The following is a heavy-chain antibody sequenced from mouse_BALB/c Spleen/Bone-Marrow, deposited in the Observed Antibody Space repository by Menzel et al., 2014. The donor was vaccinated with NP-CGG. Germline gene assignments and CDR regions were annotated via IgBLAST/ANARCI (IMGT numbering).Heavy chain of an antibody. V-gene: IGHV1-9*01. CDR1: GYTFSSYW. CDR2: ILPGSGST. Sequence: VKLQESGAELMKHGASVKISCKATGYTFSSYWIEWVKQRPGHGLEWIGEILPGSGSTNYNEKFKGKATFTADTSSNTAYMQLSSLTSEDSAVYYCAREDGLWYFDVWGAGTTVTVSS. CDR3: AREDGLWYFDV. D-gene: IGHD1-1*01. J-gene: IGHJ1*01.